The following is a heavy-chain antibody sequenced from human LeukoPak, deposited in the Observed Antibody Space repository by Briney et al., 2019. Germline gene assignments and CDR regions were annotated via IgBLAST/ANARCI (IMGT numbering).Heavy chain of an antibody. J-gene: IGHJ4*02. CDR3: AREVDY. CDR2: ISYDGSNK. Sequence: GRSLRLSCAASGFTFSSYAMHWVRQAPGKGLEWVAVISYDGSNKYYADSVKGRFTISRDNSKNTLYLQMNSLRAEDTAVYYCAREVDYWGPGTLVTVSS. CDR1: GFTFSSYA. V-gene: IGHV3-30*04.